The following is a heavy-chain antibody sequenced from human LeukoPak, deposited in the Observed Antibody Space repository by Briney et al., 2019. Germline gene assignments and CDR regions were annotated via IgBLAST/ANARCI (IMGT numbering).Heavy chain of an antibody. CDR3: AKDVRGEAAAQDY. Sequence: PGGSLRLSCAASGFTFSSYSMNWVRQAPGKGLEWVSSISSSSSYIYYADSVKGRFTISRDNAKNSLYLQMNSLRAEDTAVYYCAKDVRGEAAAQDYWGQGTLVTVSS. V-gene: IGHV3-21*01. CDR1: GFTFSSYS. CDR2: ISSSSSYI. J-gene: IGHJ4*02. D-gene: IGHD6-13*01.